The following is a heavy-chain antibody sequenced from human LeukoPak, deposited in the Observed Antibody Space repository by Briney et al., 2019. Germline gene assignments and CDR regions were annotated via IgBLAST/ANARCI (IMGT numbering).Heavy chain of an antibody. CDR3: ARGNGYFDSLNYYYYGMDV. J-gene: IGHJ6*02. CDR2: TRNKANSYTT. Sequence: GGSLRLSCAASGFTFSDHYMDWVRQAPGKGLEWVGCTRNKANSYTTEYAASVKGRFTISRDDSKNSLYLQMNSLKTEDTAVYYCARGNGYFDSLNYYYYGMDVWGQGTTVTVSS. V-gene: IGHV3-72*01. D-gene: IGHD3-9*01. CDR1: GFTFSDHY.